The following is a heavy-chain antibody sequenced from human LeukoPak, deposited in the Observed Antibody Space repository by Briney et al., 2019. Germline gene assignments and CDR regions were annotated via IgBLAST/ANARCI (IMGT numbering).Heavy chain of an antibody. CDR1: GFTFSSYA. D-gene: IGHD2-2*01. J-gene: IGHJ6*02. CDR3: ARDFPHYCSSTSCYSYYYYYGMDV. CDR2: ISYDGSNK. V-gene: IGHV3-30*04. Sequence: PRGSLRLSCAASGFTFSSYAMHWVRQAPGKGLEWVAVISYDGSNKYYADSVKGRFTISRDNSKNTLYLQMNSLRAEDTAVYYCARDFPHYCSSTSCYSYYYYYGMDVWGQGTTVTVSS.